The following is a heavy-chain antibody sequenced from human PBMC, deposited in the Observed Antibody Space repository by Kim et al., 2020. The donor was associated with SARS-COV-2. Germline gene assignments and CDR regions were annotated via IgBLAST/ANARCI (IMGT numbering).Heavy chain of an antibody. D-gene: IGHD1-26*01. J-gene: IGHJ4*02. V-gene: IGHV1-69*13. CDR1: GGTFSSYA. CDR2: IIPIFGTA. CDR3: ARELHSGSYSDY. Sequence: SVKVSCKASGGTFSSYAISWVRQAPGQGLEWMGGIIPIFGTANYAQKFQGRVTITADESTSTAYMELSSLRSEDTAVYYCARELHSGSYSDYWGQGTLVTVSS.